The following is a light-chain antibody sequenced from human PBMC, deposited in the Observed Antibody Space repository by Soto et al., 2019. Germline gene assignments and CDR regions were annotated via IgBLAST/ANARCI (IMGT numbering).Light chain of an antibody. V-gene: IGLV4-69*01. CDR2: VNSGGSH. CDR1: SGHSNYA. J-gene: IGLJ7*01. Sequence: QPVLTQSPSASASLGASVKLTCTLSSGHSNYAIAWHQQQPEKGPRYLMKVNSGGSHIKGDGIPDRFSGSSSGAERYLFISSVQSEDEADYYCQTWGTGSAIVVFGGGTQLTVL. CDR3: QTWGTGSAIVV.